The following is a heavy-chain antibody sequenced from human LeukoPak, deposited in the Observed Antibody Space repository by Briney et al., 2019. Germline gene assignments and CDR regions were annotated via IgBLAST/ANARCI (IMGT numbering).Heavy chain of an antibody. CDR2: IIPIFGTA. V-gene: IGHV1-69*13. Sequence: GASVKVSCKASGGTFSSYAISWVRQAPGQGLEWMGGIIPIFGTANYAQKFQGRVTITADESTSTAYMELSSLRSEDTAVYYCARDFALAAPPGYWGQGTLVTVSS. CDR3: ARDFALAAPPGY. D-gene: IGHD6-6*01. J-gene: IGHJ4*02. CDR1: GGTFSSYA.